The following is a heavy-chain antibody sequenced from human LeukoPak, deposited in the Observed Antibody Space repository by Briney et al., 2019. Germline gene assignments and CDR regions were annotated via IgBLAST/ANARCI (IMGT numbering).Heavy chain of an antibody. V-gene: IGHV4-34*01. D-gene: IGHD3-22*01. CDR3: ARVFYYDSSGFYGMDV. CDR1: GGSFSGYY. Sequence: SDTLSLTCAVYGGSFSGYYWSWIRQPPGKGLEWIGEISHSGSTNYNPSLKSRVTISVDTSKNQFSLKLSSVTAADTAVYYCARVFYYDSSGFYGMDVWGQGTTVTVSS. CDR2: ISHSGST. J-gene: IGHJ6*02.